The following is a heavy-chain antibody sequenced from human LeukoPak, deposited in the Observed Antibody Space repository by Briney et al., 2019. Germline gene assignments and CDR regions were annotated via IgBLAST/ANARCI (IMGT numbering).Heavy chain of an antibody. V-gene: IGHV1-46*01. D-gene: IGHD5-24*01. CDR3: ARVRDGYNDAYDI. CDR1: GYTFTGYY. Sequence: GASVKVSCKASGYTFTGYYMHWVRQAPGQGLEWMGWINPSGGSTNYAQNFQARVTMTRDTSTSTVYMELSSLRSEDTAVYYCARVRDGYNDAYDIWGQGTMVTVPS. CDR2: INPSGGST. J-gene: IGHJ3*02.